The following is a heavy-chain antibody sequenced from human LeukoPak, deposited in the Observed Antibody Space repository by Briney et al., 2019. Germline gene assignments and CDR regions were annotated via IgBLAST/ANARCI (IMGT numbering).Heavy chain of an antibody. D-gene: IGHD3-10*01. Sequence: GGSLRLSCAASGFTFSSYGMHWVRQAPGKGLEWGAFIRYDGSNKYYADSVKGRFTISRDNSKNTLYLQMNSLRAEDTAVYYCAKALWFGELSEFDYWGQGTLVTVSS. CDR2: IRYDGSNK. J-gene: IGHJ4*02. CDR1: GFTFSSYG. CDR3: AKALWFGELSEFDY. V-gene: IGHV3-30*02.